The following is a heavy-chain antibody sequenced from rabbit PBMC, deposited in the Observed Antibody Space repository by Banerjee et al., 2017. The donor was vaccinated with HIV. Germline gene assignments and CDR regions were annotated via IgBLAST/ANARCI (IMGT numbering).Heavy chain of an antibody. Sequence: QSLEESGGDLVKPGASLTLTCTASGFSFSSTYYMCWVRQAPGKRPEWIACIYNGDGSTYYASWVNGRFSISKTSSTTVTLQMTSLTAADTATYFCARDLYVGTYNLWGQGTLVTVS. D-gene: IGHD4-2*01. V-gene: IGHV1S40*01. CDR1: GFSFSSTYY. J-gene: IGHJ4*01. CDR3: ARDLYVGTYNL. CDR2: IYNGDGST.